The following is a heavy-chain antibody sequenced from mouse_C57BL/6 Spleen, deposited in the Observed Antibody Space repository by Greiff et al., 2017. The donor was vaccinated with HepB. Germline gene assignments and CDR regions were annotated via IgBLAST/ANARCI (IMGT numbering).Heavy chain of an antibody. V-gene: IGHV5-17*01. Sequence: EVNVVESGGGLVKPGGSLKLSCAASGFTFSDYGMHWVRQAPENGLEWVAYISSGSSTNYYADTVKGRFTISRDNTKNTLFLQMTSLRSDDTAMYYCARNSYYFDYWGQGTTLTVSS. CDR2: ISSGSSTN. CDR3: ARNSYYFDY. CDR1: GFTFSDYG. J-gene: IGHJ2*01.